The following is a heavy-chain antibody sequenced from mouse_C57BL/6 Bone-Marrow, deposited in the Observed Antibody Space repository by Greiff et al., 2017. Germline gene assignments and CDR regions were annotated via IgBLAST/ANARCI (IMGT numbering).Heavy chain of an antibody. CDR2: IYPGSGST. Sequence: VQLQQPGAELVKPGASVKMSCKASGYTFTSYWITWVKQRPGQGLEWIGDIYPGSGSTNYNEKFKSKATLTVDTSSSTAYMQLSSLTSEDSAVYDCAREMITTVYYCAMDYWGQGTSVTVSS. CDR3: AREMITTVYYCAMDY. CDR1: GYTFTSYW. J-gene: IGHJ4*01. V-gene: IGHV1-55*01. D-gene: IGHD2-4*01.